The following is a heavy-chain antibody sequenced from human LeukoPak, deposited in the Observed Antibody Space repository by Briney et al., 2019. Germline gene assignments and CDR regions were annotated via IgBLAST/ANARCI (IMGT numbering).Heavy chain of an antibody. CDR3: AKGFGELSYYFDY. V-gene: IGHV3-30-3*01. CDR2: ISYDGSNK. D-gene: IGHD3-10*01. CDR1: GFTFSSYA. J-gene: IGHJ4*02. Sequence: PGGSLRLSCAASGFTFSSYAMHWVRQAPGKGLEWVAVISYDGSNKYYADSVKGRFTISRDNSKNTLYLQMNSLRAEDTAVYYCAKGFGELSYYFDYWGQGTLVTVSS.